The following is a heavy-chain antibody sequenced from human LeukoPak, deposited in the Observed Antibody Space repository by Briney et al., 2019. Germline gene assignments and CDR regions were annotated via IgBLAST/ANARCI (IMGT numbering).Heavy chain of an antibody. CDR2: IRYDGSNK. V-gene: IGHV3-30*02. J-gene: IGHJ4*02. CDR3: AKDLDSYGHRAHPFDY. Sequence: GGSLRLSCAASGFSFSSYGMHWVRQAPGKGLEWVTFIRYDGSNKDYADFVKGRFTISRDNSKNTLYLQMNSLRTEDTAVYYCAKDLDSYGHRAHPFDYWGQGTLVTVSS. D-gene: IGHD5-18*01. CDR1: GFSFSSYG.